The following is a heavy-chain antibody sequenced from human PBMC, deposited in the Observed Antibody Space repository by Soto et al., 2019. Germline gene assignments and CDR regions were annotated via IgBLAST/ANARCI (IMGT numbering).Heavy chain of an antibody. CDR3: ARSQGSSTSLELYYYYYYGMEV. Sequence: QVQLVQSGAEVKKPGSSVKVSCKASGGTFSSYAITWVRQAPGQGLEWMGGIIPISGTANYAQKFQGRVTITADESTSTAYMELSSLRSEDTAVYYCARSQGSSTSLELYYYYYYGMEVWGQGTTVTVSS. CDR2: IIPISGTA. CDR1: GGTFSSYA. D-gene: IGHD2-2*01. J-gene: IGHJ6*02. V-gene: IGHV1-69*01.